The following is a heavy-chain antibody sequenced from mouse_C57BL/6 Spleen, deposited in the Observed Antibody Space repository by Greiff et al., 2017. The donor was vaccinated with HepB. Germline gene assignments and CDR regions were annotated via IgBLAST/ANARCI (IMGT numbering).Heavy chain of an antibody. J-gene: IGHJ4*01. CDR1: GYTFTDYE. V-gene: IGHV1-15*01. CDR2: IDPETGGT. D-gene: IGHD1-1*01. CDR3: TRSLTTDYAMDY. Sequence: VQLQQSGAELVRPGASVTLSCKASGYTFTDYEMHWVKQTPVHGLEWIGAIDPETGGTAYNQKFKGKAILTADKSSSTAYMELRSLTSEDSAVYYCTRSLTTDYAMDYCGQGTSVIVSS.